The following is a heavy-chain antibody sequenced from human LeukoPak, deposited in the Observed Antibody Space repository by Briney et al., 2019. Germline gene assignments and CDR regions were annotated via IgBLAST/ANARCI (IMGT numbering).Heavy chain of an antibody. CDR1: GFTFSSYA. Sequence: GGSLRLSCAASGFTFSSYAMSWVRQAPGKGLEWVSAISGSGGSTYYADAVKGRFTISRDNSKNTLSLQMNSLRAEDTAVYYCAKDDLSYYYDYWGQGTLVTVSS. CDR3: AKDDLSYYYDY. CDR2: ISGSGGST. J-gene: IGHJ4*02. V-gene: IGHV3-23*01.